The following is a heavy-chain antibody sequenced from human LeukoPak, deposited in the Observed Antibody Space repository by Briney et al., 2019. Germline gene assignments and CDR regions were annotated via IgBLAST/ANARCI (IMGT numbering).Heavy chain of an antibody. D-gene: IGHD2-15*01. J-gene: IGHJ4*02. CDR3: ARDGGRRPFDY. CDR1: GGSFSGYY. CDR2: INHSGST. V-gene: IGHV4-34*01. Sequence: PSETLSLTCAVYGGSFSGYYWSWIRQPPGKGLEWIGEINHSGSTNYNPSLKSRVTISVDTSKNQFSLKLGSVTAADTAVYYCARDGGRRPFDYWGQGTLVTVSS.